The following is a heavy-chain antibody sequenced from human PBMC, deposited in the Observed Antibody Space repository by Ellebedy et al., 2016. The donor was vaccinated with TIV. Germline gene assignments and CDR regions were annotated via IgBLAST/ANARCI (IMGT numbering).Heavy chain of an antibody. CDR2: ISYDGSNK. Sequence: GESLKISCAASGFTFSSYAMHWVRQAPGKGLEWVAVISYDGSNKYYADSVKGRFTISRDNSKNTLYLQMNSLRAEDTAVYYCARRELLGYSYGRYAFNIWGHGTMVTVSS. CDR1: GFTFSSYA. CDR3: ARRELLGYSYGRYAFNI. J-gene: IGHJ3*02. D-gene: IGHD5-18*01. V-gene: IGHV3-30*01.